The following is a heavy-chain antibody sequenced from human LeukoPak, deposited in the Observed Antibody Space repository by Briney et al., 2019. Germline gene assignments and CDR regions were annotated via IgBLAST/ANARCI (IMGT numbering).Heavy chain of an antibody. CDR1: EFTLSRYW. CDR3: ATSDY. CDR2: INQDGSEK. Sequence: SGGSLRLSCAASEFTLSRYWMSWVRQAPGKGLEWVANINQDGSEKYYVDSVKGRFTISRDNAKNSLYLQMNSLRAEDTAVYYCATSDYWGQGTLVTVSS. J-gene: IGHJ4*02. V-gene: IGHV3-7*01.